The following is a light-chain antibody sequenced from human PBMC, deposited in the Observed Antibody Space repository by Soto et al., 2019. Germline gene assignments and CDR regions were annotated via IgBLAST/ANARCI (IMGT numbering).Light chain of an antibody. V-gene: IGKV1-27*01. CDR3: QKYNSAPTWT. CDR2: AAS. J-gene: IGKJ1*01. Sequence: DIQMTQSPSSLSASVGDRVTITCRASQGTSNYLAWYQQKPGKVPKLLIYAASTLQSGVPFRFRGSGSGTYFTRTLTGLQPEDVATYDCQKYNSAPTWTFGQGTKVEIK. CDR1: QGTSNY.